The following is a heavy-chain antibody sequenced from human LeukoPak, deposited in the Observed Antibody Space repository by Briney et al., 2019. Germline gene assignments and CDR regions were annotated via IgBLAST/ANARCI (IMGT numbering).Heavy chain of an antibody. Sequence: GGSLRLSCVASGFTVSTKYMTWVRQAPGKGLGWVSVVYSSGSTYYADSVRGRFTISRDSSKNTLYLQMNSLRDEDTAVYYCARDPASGGFDSWGQGILVTVSS. V-gene: IGHV3-66*01. CDR2: VYSSGST. J-gene: IGHJ4*02. D-gene: IGHD2-15*01. CDR3: ARDPASGGFDS. CDR1: GFTVSTKY.